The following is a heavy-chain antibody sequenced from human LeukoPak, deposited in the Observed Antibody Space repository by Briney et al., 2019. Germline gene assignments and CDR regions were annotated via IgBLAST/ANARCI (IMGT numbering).Heavy chain of an antibody. CDR3: AKDQGTAIFGMIIPDWYFDL. CDR1: GFTFSSYA. CDR2: ISGGSNNI. D-gene: IGHD3-3*01. Sequence: QTGGSLRLSCAASGFTFSSYAMNRVRQAPGKGLEWVSSISGGSNNINYAGSVKGRFTTSRDNSQNTLYLQMNSLRADDTAVYYCAKDQGTAIFGMIIPDWYFDLWGRGTLVTVSS. J-gene: IGHJ2*01. V-gene: IGHV3-23*01.